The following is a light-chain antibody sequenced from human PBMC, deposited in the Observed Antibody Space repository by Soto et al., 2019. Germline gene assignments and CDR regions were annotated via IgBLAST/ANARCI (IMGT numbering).Light chain of an antibody. CDR1: ASNIGADYD. CDR2: GNN. J-gene: IGLJ7*01. CDR3: QSYDRSVSGWL. Sequence: QSVLTQPPSVSGAPGQTVTFSCTGSASNIGADYDVHWYQQLPGAAPKLLIYGNNNRPSEDPDRFSGYKSGASAPLAITGLQADDEADYYCQSYDRSVSGWLFGGGTQLTVL. V-gene: IGLV1-40*01.